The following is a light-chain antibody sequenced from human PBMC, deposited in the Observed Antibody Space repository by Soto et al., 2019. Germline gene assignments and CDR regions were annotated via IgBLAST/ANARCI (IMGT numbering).Light chain of an antibody. V-gene: IGLV2-8*01. J-gene: IGLJ1*01. CDR3: SSYAVTNIFV. CDR2: EVS. CDR1: SSDVGSYNY. Sequence: QSALAQPPSASGSPGQSVTISCTGTSSDVGSYNYVSWYQQHPGKAPKVIIYEVSKRPSGVPDRFSGSKSGSTASLTVSGLQAEDEADYYCSSYAVTNIFVFGTGTKATVL.